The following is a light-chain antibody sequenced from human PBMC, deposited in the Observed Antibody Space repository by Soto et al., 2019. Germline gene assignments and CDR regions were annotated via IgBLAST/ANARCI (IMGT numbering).Light chain of an antibody. V-gene: IGLV2-14*03. CDR1: SSDVGAYNY. CDR2: DVN. Sequence: QSVLTQPASVSGSPGQSITISCTGTSSDVGAYNYVSWYQHHPGKVPKLLIYDVNMRPPGISNRFSGSKSGNTASLTISGIQAEEAGYYYCGSYTNSITLVFGGGTKLTVL. J-gene: IGLJ2*01. CDR3: GSYTNSITLV.